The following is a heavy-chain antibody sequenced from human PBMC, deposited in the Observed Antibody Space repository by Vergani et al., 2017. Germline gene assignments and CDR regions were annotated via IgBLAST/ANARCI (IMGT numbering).Heavy chain of an antibody. V-gene: IGHV3-23*01. CDR1: VFTFSSYA. J-gene: IGHJ3*02. CDR2: ISGSGGST. Sequence: EVQLLESGGGLVQPGGSLRLSCAASVFTFSSYAMSWVRQAPGKGLEWVSAISGSGGSTYYADSVKGRFTISRDNSKNTLYLQMNSLRAEDTAVYYCAKGPDDYYGSGSYYSIAGSFDIWGQGTMVTVSS. CDR3: AKGPDDYYGSGSYYSIAGSFDI. D-gene: IGHD3-10*01.